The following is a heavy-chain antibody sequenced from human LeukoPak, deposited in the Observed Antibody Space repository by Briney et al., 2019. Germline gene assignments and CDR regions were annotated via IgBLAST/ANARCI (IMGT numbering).Heavy chain of an antibody. V-gene: IGHV1-69*13. D-gene: IGHD6-13*01. J-gene: IGHJ5*02. CDR2: IIPIFGTA. Sequence: SVKVSCKASGGTFSNYAISWVRQAPGQGLEWMGGIIPIFGTANYAQKFQGRVTITADESTSTAYMELSSLRSEDTAVYYCASINGRIAAAGFDPWGQGTLVTVSS. CDR1: GGTFSNYA. CDR3: ASINGRIAAAGFDP.